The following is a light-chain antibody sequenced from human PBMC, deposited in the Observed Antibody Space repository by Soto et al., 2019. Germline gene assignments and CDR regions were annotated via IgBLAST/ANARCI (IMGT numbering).Light chain of an antibody. V-gene: IGLV2-14*01. CDR3: SSYTTSSTVV. Sequence: QSALTQPASVSGSPGQSITISCTGTSSDIGGYKFVSWYQHHPGKAPKLMIYEVSNRPSGVSNRFSGSTSGNTASLTISGLQAEDEGDYYCSSYTTSSTVVFGTGTKLTVL. CDR2: EVS. J-gene: IGLJ1*01. CDR1: SSDIGGYKF.